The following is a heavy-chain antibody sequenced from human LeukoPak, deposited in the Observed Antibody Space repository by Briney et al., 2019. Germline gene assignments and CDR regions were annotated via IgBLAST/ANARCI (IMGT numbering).Heavy chain of an antibody. CDR3: ARLDCTGDGCYNH. V-gene: IGHV4-59*08. J-gene: IGHJ4*02. Sequence: SETLSLTCSVSGDSVTSYYWSWIRQPPGKGLEWIGYVSSDGTTNYTPSLRSRVIMSVDTAKNHISLSLTSLTAADTAIYYCARLDCTGDGCYNHWGRGTLVTVSS. CDR2: VSSDGTT. D-gene: IGHD2-8*02. CDR1: GDSVTSYY.